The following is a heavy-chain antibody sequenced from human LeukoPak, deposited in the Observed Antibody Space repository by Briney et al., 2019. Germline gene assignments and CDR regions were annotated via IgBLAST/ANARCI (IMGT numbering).Heavy chain of an antibody. CDR2: ISAYNGST. CDR3: ARDGGYCSGGSCYRARGWFDP. J-gene: IGHJ5*02. Sequence: ASVKVSCKASGYTFTSYGISWVRQAPGQGLEWMGWISAYNGSTNYAQKLQGRVTMTTDTSTSTAYMELRSLRSDDTAVYYCARDGGYCSGGSCYRARGWFDPWGQGTLVTVSS. CDR1: GYTFTSYG. D-gene: IGHD2-15*01. V-gene: IGHV1-18*01.